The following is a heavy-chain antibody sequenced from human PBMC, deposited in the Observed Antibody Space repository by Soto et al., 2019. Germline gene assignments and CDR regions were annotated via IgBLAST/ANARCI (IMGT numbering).Heavy chain of an antibody. CDR2: ISGSGGST. CDR3: AKDLDYSPASDYYYGMDV. CDR1: GFTFSSYA. D-gene: IGHD4-4*01. V-gene: IGHV3-23*01. J-gene: IGHJ6*02. Sequence: EVQLLESGGGLVQPGGSLRLSCAASGFTFSSYAMSWVRQAPGKGLEWVSAISGSGGSTYYADSVKGRFTISRDNSKNTLYLQMNSLRAEDTAVYDCAKDLDYSPASDYYYGMDVWGQGTTVTVSS.